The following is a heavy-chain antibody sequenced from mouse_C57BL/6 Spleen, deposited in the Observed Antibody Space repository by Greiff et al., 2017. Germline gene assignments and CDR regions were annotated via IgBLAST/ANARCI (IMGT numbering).Heavy chain of an antibody. CDR1: GYTFTSYW. Sequence: VQLQQPGAELVMPGASVKLSCKASGYTFTSYWMHWVKQRPGQGLEWIGGIDPSDSYTNYNQKFKGKSTLTVDKSSSTAYMQLSSLTSEDSAVYYCARGGATVVAKAMDYWGQGTSVTVSS. CDR2: IDPSDSYT. V-gene: IGHV1-69*01. CDR3: ARGGATVVAKAMDY. J-gene: IGHJ4*01. D-gene: IGHD1-1*01.